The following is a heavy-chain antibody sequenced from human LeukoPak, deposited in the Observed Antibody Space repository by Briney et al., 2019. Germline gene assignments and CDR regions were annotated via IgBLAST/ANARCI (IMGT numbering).Heavy chain of an antibody. J-gene: IGHJ6*02. D-gene: IGHD1-1*01. CDR2: MNPNSGNT. Sequence: ASVKVSCKASGYTFTSYDINWVRQATGQGLEWMGWMNPNSGNTGYAQKFRGRVTMTRNTSISTAYMELSSLRSEDTAVYYCASSGGWKHSADYYYYYGMDVWGQGTTVTVSS. CDR3: ASSGGWKHSADYYYYYGMDV. CDR1: GYTFTSYD. V-gene: IGHV1-8*01.